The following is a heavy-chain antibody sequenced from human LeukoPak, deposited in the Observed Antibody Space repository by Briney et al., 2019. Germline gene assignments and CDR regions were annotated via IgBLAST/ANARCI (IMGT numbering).Heavy chain of an antibody. CDR2: ISGSGAGT. J-gene: IGHJ2*01. CDR3: AKLGTYWYFDL. V-gene: IGHV3-23*01. Sequence: PGESLRLSCAASGFTFNLYGMTWVRQAPGKGLEWVSGISGSGAGTYYADSVKGRFTISRDNSKNELFLQMNSLRAEDTAVYFCAKLGTYWYFDLWGRGTLVTVSS. CDR1: GFTFNLYG. D-gene: IGHD7-27*01.